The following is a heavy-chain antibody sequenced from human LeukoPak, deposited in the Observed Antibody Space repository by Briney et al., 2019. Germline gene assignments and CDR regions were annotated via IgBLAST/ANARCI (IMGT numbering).Heavy chain of an antibody. CDR2: ISAYNGKT. CDR3: ARDRPEWFGEFFDY. D-gene: IGHD3-10*01. Sequence: SWKFSGKAFDYAFTSYGFSWVRKAPGQGREWMGWISAYNGKTNYAQKIQSRLTMTTDTSTSTAYMELRSLRSDDTAVYYCARDRPEWFGEFFDYWGQGTLVTVSS. V-gene: IGHV1-18*01. CDR1: DYAFTSYG. J-gene: IGHJ4*02.